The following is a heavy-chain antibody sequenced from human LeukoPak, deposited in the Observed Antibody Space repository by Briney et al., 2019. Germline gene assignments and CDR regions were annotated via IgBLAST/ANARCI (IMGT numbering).Heavy chain of an antibody. CDR1: GFTFSSYA. V-gene: IGHV3-30-3*01. CDR3: ARDYGIVVVIPLLDYGMDV. J-gene: IGHJ6*02. D-gene: IGHD3-22*01. CDR2: ISYDGSNK. Sequence: GGSLRLSCAASGFTFSSYAMHWVRQAPGKGLEWGAVISYDGSNKYYADSVKGRFTISRDNSKNTLYLQMNSLRAEDTAVYYCARDYGIVVVIPLLDYGMDVWGQGTTVTVSS.